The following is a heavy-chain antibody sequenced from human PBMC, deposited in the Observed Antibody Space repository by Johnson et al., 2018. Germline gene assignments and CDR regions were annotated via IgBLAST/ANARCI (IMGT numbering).Heavy chain of an antibody. Sequence: QVQLQESGPGLVKPSETLSLTCTVSGGSITTYYWSWIRQPPGKGLEWIGYIYYTGSTNYNPSLKSRVTISVDTSKGHFSLMLSLVTAADTAVYYCARNGDSGSSLPLWNYYDVGGQGTTVTVSS. V-gene: IGHV4-59*01. CDR1: GGSITTYY. CDR3: ARNGDSGSSLPLWNYYDV. J-gene: IGHJ6*02. D-gene: IGHD1-26*01. CDR2: IYYTGST.